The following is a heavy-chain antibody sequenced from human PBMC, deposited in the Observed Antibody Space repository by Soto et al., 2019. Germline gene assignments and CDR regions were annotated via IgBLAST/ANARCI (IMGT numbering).Heavy chain of an antibody. D-gene: IGHD3-3*01. CDR1: GFTFSSYA. CDR2: ISGSGGST. CDR3: AKVLYYDFLSGYYIYYYGMDF. V-gene: IGHV3-23*01. J-gene: IGHJ6*02. Sequence: GGSLRLSCAASGFTFSSYAMSWVRQAPGKGLEWVSAISGSGGSTYYADSVKGRFTISRDNSKNTLYLQMNSLRAEDTAVYYCAKVLYYDFLSGYYIYYYGMDFGGQGTTVTVSS.